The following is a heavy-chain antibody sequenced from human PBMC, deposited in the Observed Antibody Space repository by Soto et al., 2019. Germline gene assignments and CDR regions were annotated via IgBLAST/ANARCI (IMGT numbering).Heavy chain of an antibody. CDR1: GGSFSGYY. J-gene: IGHJ4*02. V-gene: IGHV4-34*01. CDR2: INHSGST. Sequence: SETLSLTCAVYGGSFSGYYWSWIRQPPGKGLEWIGEINHSGSTNYNPSLKSRVTISVDTSKNQFSLKLSSVTAADTAVYYCARATFYYYGSGSYPFDYWGQGTLVTVSP. D-gene: IGHD3-10*01. CDR3: ARATFYYYGSGSYPFDY.